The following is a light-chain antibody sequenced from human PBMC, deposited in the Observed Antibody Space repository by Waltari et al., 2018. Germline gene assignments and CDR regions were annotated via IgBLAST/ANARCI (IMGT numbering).Light chain of an antibody. Sequence: QSALTQPASVSGSPGQSITISCTGTSSDVGGYNYVSWYQQHPGKAPKLMIYDVSKRPSGVSKRFSGSKSGNTAYLTSSGLQAEDEADYYCSSYTSSSTLVFGGGTKLTVL. CDR3: SSYTSSSTLV. CDR2: DVS. V-gene: IGLV2-14*01. J-gene: IGLJ2*01. CDR1: SSDVGGYNY.